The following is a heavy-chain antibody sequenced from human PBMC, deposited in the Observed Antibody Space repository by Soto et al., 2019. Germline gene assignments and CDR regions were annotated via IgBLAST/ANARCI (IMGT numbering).Heavy chain of an antibody. J-gene: IGHJ5*02. D-gene: IGHD6-19*01. Sequence: SETLSLTCNMSGDSYSISTYSWSWIRQPPGKALQWIGFIYQSGVTSYNPSLASRVSISLDRSNNQCSLKLKSVTAADTALYFCAGMPYTSGPRFDPWGPGTLVTVSS. CDR1: GDSYSISTYS. CDR2: IYQSGVT. V-gene: IGHV4-30-2*01. CDR3: AGMPYTSGPRFDP.